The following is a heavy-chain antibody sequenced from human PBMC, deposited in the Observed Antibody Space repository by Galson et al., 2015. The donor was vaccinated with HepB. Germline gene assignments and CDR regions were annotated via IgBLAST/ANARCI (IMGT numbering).Heavy chain of an antibody. J-gene: IGHJ4*02. CDR3: AKPAHGG. CDR1: GSTFDNFA. Sequence: SLRLSCAASGSTFDNFALSWVRQAPGKGLECVSTMSGSRFSTWYADSVKGRFTISRDSSKNTVYLQMNNLGVEDTAVYYCAKPAHGGWGQGTLVTVSS. D-gene: IGHD3-16*01. CDR2: MSGSRFST. V-gene: IGHV3-23*01.